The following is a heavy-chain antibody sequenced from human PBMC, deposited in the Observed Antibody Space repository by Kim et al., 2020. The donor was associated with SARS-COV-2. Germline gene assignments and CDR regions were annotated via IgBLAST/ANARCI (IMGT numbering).Heavy chain of an antibody. V-gene: IGHV1-18*04. Sequence: ASVKVSCKASGYTFGIYGISWVRQAPGQGLEWMGWISAYTGNTNFADKFQGRVTMTTDASTNTASMELRSLRSDDTAIYYCARVVHTGWFDPWGQGTLVSVSS. J-gene: IGHJ5*01. CDR3: ARVVHTGWFDP. D-gene: IGHD2-8*01. CDR2: ISAYTGNT. CDR1: GYTFGIYG.